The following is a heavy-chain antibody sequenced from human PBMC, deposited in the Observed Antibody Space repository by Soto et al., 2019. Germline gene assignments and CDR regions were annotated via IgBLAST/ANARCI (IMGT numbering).Heavy chain of an antibody. CDR3: ARKERGSSSWFNYYYYGMDV. J-gene: IGHJ6*02. CDR2: IYYSGST. V-gene: IGHV4-39*07. D-gene: IGHD6-13*01. CDR1: GGSISSSSYF. Sequence: SETLSLTCTVSGGSISSSSYFWGWIRQPPGKGLEWIASIYYSGSTYSNPSLKSRVTISVDTSKNQFSLKLSSVAAADTAVYYCARKERGSSSWFNYYYYGMDVWGQGTTVTVSS.